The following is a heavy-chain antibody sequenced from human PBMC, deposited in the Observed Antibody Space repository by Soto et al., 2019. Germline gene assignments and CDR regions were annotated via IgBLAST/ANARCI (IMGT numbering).Heavy chain of an antibody. CDR1: GGSFSGYY. CDR2: INHSGST. CDR3: ARDSYYDSRGSFDY. D-gene: IGHD3-22*01. V-gene: IGHV4-34*01. J-gene: IGHJ4*02. Sequence: SETLSLTCAFYGGSFSGYYWSWIRQPPGKGLEWIGEINHSGSTNYNPSLKSRVTISVDTSKNQFSLKLSSVTAADTAVYYCARDSYYDSRGSFDYWGQGTLVTVSS.